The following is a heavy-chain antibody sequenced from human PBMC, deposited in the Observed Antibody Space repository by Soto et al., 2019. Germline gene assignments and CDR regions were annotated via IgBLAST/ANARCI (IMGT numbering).Heavy chain of an antibody. CDR3: ARGGETYYDFWSGFSPIDY. J-gene: IGHJ4*02. CDR2: IFYSDNT. Sequence: SETLSLTCTVSGGSISTYYWSWVRQSPGKGLEWIGYIFYSDNTNYNPSLKSRVTISVDTSKNQFSLKLTSVTAADTAVYFCARGGETYYDFWSGFSPIDYWGQGALVTVSS. D-gene: IGHD3-3*01. CDR1: GGSISTYY. V-gene: IGHV4-59*01.